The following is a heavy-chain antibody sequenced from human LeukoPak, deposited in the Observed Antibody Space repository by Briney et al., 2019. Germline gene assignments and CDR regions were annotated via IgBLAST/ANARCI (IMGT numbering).Heavy chain of an antibody. CDR3: ARSPYYDSSFDS. CDR1: GFSLPTPGVG. CDR2: IHWDGDK. V-gene: IGHV2-5*02. D-gene: IGHD3-22*01. J-gene: IGHJ4*02. Sequence: SGPSLMNPPQTRTLICTFSGFSLPTPGVGVAWIRQPPGKAPEWLTIIHWDGDKRFSPSLKTRLTITKDTSKYQVVLTMTTMDPVDTATYYCARSPYYDSSFDSWGQGTLVTVSS.